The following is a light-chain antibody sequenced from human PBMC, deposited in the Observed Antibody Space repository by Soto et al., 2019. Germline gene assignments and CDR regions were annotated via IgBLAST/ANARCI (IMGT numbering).Light chain of an antibody. J-gene: IGLJ3*02. Sequence: QSVLTQPPSASGTPGKRVTNPGSGSRSKSESNPVTWYHQLPGTPTKLLIYSDDHRPSGVPGRFSGSKSGTSASLAISGLQSEDEGDYFCATWDDGLFGPVFGGGTQLTVL. CDR2: SDD. V-gene: IGLV1-44*01. CDR3: ATWDDGLFGPV. CDR1: RSKSESNP.